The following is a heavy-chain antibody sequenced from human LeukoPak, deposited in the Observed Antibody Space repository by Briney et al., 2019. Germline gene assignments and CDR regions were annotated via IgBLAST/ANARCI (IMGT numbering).Heavy chain of an antibody. V-gene: IGHV1-2*02. CDR1: AYTFTGYY. CDR3: ARGYCSGGSCYWFDP. D-gene: IGHD2-15*01. CDR2: INPNSGGT. Sequence: GASVKVSCKAYAYTFTGYYVHCVRQSPGQGLEWMGWINPNSGGTNYAQKFQGRVTMTRDTSISTAYMELSRLRSDDTAVYYCARGYCSGGSCYWFDPWGQGTLVTVSS. J-gene: IGHJ5*02.